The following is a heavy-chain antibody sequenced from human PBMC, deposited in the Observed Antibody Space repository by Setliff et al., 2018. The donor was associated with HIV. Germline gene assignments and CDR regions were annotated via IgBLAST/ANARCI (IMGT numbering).Heavy chain of an antibody. D-gene: IGHD2-21*01. Sequence: SETLSLTCTVSGGSISSGSYYWNWIRQPAGKGLEWIGHMYTSGSTNYNPSLKGRFTIFRDNTKDSLYLQMSSLRAEDTAVYFCTRGHYSTFGWGQGTLVTVSS. CDR1: GGSISSGSYY. J-gene: IGHJ4*02. V-gene: IGHV4-61*09. CDR2: MYTSGST. CDR3: TRGHYSTFG.